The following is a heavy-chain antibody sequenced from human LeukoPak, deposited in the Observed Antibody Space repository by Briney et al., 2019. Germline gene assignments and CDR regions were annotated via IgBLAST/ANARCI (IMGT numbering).Heavy chain of an antibody. Sequence: ASVKVSCKVSGYTLTELSMHWVRQAPGKGLEWMGGFDPEDGETIYAQKFQGRVTMTEDTSTDTAYMELSSLRSEDTAVYYCATALYYDFWSGYSTHAFDIWGQGTMVTVSS. CDR1: GYTLTELS. J-gene: IGHJ3*02. V-gene: IGHV1-24*01. CDR2: FDPEDGET. D-gene: IGHD3-3*01. CDR3: ATALYYDFWSGYSTHAFDI.